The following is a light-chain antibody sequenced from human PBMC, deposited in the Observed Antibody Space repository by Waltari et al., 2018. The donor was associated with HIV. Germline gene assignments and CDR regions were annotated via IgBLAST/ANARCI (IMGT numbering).Light chain of an antibody. J-gene: IGLJ3*02. CDR2: EVT. Sequence: QSALTQPPSVSGSPGQSVAISSTATSNAVGRFDSVYWYQHPPATPPKLMLYEVTNRPAGVPDRFSGSKSGNTASLTISGLQSQDEADYYCSSFTTRGTWVFGGGTKLTVL. V-gene: IGLV2-18*02. CDR3: SSFTTRGTWV. CDR1: SNAVGRFDS.